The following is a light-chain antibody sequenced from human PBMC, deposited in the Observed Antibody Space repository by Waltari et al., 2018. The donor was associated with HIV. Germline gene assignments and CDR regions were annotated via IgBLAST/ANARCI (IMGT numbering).Light chain of an antibody. CDR3: GTWCSSLIAGV. CDR1: TSNIGINN. Sequence: QSVLTQPPSVFAAPGQKVTIPCSGRTSNIGINNVSCHQQFPAPAPKFLVCDNNRRPSGIPDRFSGSKSGTSATLGITGLQTWDEADYFCGTWCSSLIAGVFGAGTKVTVL. V-gene: IGLV1-51*01. CDR2: DNN. J-gene: IGLJ3*02.